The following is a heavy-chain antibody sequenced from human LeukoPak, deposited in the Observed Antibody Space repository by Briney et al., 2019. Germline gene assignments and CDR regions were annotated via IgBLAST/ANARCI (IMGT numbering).Heavy chain of an antibody. J-gene: IGHJ6*02. CDR2: TYYRSKWYN. Sequence: SQTLSLTCAISGDSVSSNSAAWNWIRQSPSRGLEWLGRTYYRSKWYNDYAVSVKSRITINPDTSKNHFSLKMKSVTPEDTAVYYCAREPRYLTYYYGMDVWGQGTTVTVSS. CDR1: GDSVSSNSAA. D-gene: IGHD2-2*01. V-gene: IGHV6-1*01. CDR3: AREPRYLTYYYGMDV.